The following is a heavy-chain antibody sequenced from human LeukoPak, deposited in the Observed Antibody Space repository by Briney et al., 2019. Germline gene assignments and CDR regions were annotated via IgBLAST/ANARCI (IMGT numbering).Heavy chain of an antibody. V-gene: IGHV3-53*01. D-gene: IGHD3-16*01. CDR1: GFTVSTNY. CDR3: ARGSRGAMVDY. Sequence: GGSLRLSCAASGFTVSTNYMSWVRQAPGKGLEWVPIFYTSGNTYYADSVKDRFTISRDNSKNMLHLQMNSLRADDTAVYYCARGSRGAMVDYWGQGTLVTVSS. CDR2: FYTSGNT. J-gene: IGHJ4*02.